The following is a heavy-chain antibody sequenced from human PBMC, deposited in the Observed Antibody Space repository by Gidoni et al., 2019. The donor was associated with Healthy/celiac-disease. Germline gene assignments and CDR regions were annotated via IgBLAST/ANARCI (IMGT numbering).Heavy chain of an antibody. D-gene: IGHD3-10*01. CDR2: ISGSGGST. V-gene: IGHV3-23*01. CDR1: GCTFRSDA. CDR3: AKGVHGAYYYGSGYFDY. Sequence: EVQRLESGGGLVQPGGALRLSWADSGCTFRSDAMSWVRQAPGKGLEWVSAISGSGGSTYYAASVKGRFTISGDNSKNTLYLQLNSLRAEDTAVYYCAKGVHGAYYYGSGYFDYWGQGTLVTVSS. J-gene: IGHJ4*02.